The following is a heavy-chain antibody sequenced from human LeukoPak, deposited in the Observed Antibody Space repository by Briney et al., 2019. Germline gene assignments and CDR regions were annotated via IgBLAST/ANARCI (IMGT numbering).Heavy chain of an antibody. J-gene: IGHJ4*02. Sequence: GGSLRLSCAASGFTVSSYAMNWVRQAPGKGREWVGRMKSKTDGGTTDYAAPVKGRFTISRDDSKNTLYLQMNSLKTEDTAVYYCTTDPGWSNLKYYFDYWGQGTLVTVSS. CDR2: MKSKTDGGTT. CDR3: TTDPGWSNLKYYFDY. CDR1: GFTVSSYA. V-gene: IGHV3-15*01. D-gene: IGHD6-19*01.